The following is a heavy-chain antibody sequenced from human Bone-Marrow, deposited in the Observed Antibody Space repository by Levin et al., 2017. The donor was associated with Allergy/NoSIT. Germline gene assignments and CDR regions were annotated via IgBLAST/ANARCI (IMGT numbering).Heavy chain of an antibody. CDR2: ISGNSHYV. V-gene: IGHV3-21*06. CDR1: GFDFNTHD. D-gene: IGHD6-19*01. Sequence: GESLKISCRGSGFDFNTHDMNWVRQAPGQGLEWVSSISGNSHYVYYADSVKGRFSISRDNAKNSMFLHMNSLRVEDTAVYYCARSQGRSGWSYYYYGMDVWGRGTTLAVSS. CDR3: ARSQGRSGWSYYYYGMDV. J-gene: IGHJ6*02.